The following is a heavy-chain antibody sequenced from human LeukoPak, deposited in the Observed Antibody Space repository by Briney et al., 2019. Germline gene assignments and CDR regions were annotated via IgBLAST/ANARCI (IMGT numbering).Heavy chain of an antibody. V-gene: IGHV3-23*01. CDR1: GFTFSSYA. J-gene: IGHJ6*02. Sequence: PGGSLRLSCAASGFTFSSYAMSWVRQAPGKGLEWVSAISGSGGSTYYADSVKGRFTISRDNSKNTLYLQMNSLRAEDTAVYYCAKGHSGYYYYGMDVWGQGTTVTVSS. D-gene: IGHD2-15*01. CDR3: AKGHSGYYYYGMDV. CDR2: ISGSGGST.